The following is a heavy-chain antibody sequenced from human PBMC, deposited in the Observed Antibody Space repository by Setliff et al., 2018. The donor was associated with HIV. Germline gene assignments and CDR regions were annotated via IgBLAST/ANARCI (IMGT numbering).Heavy chain of an antibody. CDR3: ARDIQAAGTGWFDP. Sequence: TLSLTCTVSGGSIKSSSYYWGWIRQPPGKGLEWIGSIYYSGNTYYNPSLKSRVTISEDRSRNQFSLKLSSVTAADTAVYYCARDIQAAGTGWFDPWGQGTLVTVSS. J-gene: IGHJ5*02. CDR1: GGSIKSSSYY. CDR2: IYYSGNT. D-gene: IGHD6-13*01. V-gene: IGHV4-39*07.